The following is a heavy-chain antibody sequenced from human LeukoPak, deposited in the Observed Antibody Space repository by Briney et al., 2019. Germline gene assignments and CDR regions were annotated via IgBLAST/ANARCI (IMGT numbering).Heavy chain of an antibody. CDR1: GGSISSYY. CDR2: IYYSGST. D-gene: IGHD1-14*01. CDR3: ARGVSDRTYYYYYGMDV. Sequence: PSETLSLTCTVSGGSISSYYWSWIRQPPGKGLEWIGHIYYSGSTNYNPSLKSRVTISVDTSKNQFSLKLSPVTAADTAVYYCARGVSDRTYYYYYGMDVWGQGTTVTVSS. V-gene: IGHV4-59*01. J-gene: IGHJ6*02.